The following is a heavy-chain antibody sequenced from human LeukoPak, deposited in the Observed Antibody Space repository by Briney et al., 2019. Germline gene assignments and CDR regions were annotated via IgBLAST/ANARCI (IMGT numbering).Heavy chain of an antibody. CDR1: GFTFSSYW. J-gene: IGHJ4*02. V-gene: IGHV3-7*03. D-gene: IGHD3-22*01. CDR3: ARERSYYDSTYYYVKYFDY. Sequence: PGGSLRLSCAASGFTFSSYWMSWVRQAPGKGLEWVANIKKDGSENYYVDSVKGRFTISRDNAKKSLYLQMNSLRAEDTAVYYCARERSYYDSTYYYVKYFDYWGQGTLVTVSS. CDR2: IKKDGSEN.